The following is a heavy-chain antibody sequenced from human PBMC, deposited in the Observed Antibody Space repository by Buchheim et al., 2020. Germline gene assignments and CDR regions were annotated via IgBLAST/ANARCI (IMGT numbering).Heavy chain of an antibody. V-gene: IGHV3-30*18. CDR1: GFTFSTYG. Sequence: QVQLVESGGGVVQPGRSLRLSCAASGFTFSTYGMHWVRQAPGKGLEWVAVISYDGSHKYYADSVKGRFTISSDNYKKTLDLQMNSLRAEDTAVYYCAKASSGWLVLDYWGQGTL. D-gene: IGHD6-19*01. CDR3: AKASSGWLVLDY. CDR2: ISYDGSHK. J-gene: IGHJ4*02.